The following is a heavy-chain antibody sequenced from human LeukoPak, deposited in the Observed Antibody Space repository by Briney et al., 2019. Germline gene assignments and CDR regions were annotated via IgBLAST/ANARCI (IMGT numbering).Heavy chain of an antibody. D-gene: IGHD3-10*01. CDR3: ARASMVRAMDV. V-gene: IGHV3-53*01. J-gene: IGHJ6*03. CDR1: GFTVSSNY. Sequence: PGGSLRLSCAASGFTVSSNYMSWVRQAPGKGLEWVSVIYSGGSTYYADSVKGRFTISRDNSKNTLYLQMNSLRAEDTAVYYCARASMVRAMDVWGKGTTVTISS. CDR2: IYSGGST.